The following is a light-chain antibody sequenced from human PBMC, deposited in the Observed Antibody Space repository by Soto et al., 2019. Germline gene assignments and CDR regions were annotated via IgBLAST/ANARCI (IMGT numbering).Light chain of an antibody. CDR2: GAS. CDR1: QSVSSNS. V-gene: IGKV3-20*01. J-gene: IGKJ1*01. Sequence: ETVLTQSPGTLSLSPGERATLSCRASQSVSSNSLAWFQQKPGQAPRLLIFGASSRATGIPDRFSGSGSGTDFTLTISRLEPEDFAVYYCQHYGTSPWTFSQGTKMEIK. CDR3: QHYGTSPWT.